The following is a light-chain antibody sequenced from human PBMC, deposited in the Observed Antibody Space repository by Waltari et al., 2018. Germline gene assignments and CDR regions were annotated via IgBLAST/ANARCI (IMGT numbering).Light chain of an antibody. Sequence: QSALTPPASVSGSPGQSITISCTGTSSDVGGYTYVPWYQRDPGKAPKLMIYNVTVRPSGVSNRFSGSKSGNTASLIISGLQAEDEADYFCSSYTRSSALVFGGGTKLTVL. CDR3: SSYTRSSALV. CDR1: SSDVGGYTY. J-gene: IGLJ2*01. V-gene: IGLV2-14*03. CDR2: NVT.